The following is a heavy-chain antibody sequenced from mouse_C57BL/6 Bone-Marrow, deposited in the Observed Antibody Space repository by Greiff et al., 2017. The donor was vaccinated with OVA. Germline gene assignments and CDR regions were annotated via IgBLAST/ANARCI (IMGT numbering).Heavy chain of an antibody. J-gene: IGHJ4*01. CDR1: GFSLTSYG. Sequence: QVQLQQSGPGLVQPSQSLSITCTASGFSLTSYGVHWVRQSPGKGLEWLGVIWRGGSTDSNAAFMSRLSITKDKSKSQIVVKMNRLQADDTAIYYRAKRACYAMDYWGQGTSVTVSS. CDR2: IWRGGST. D-gene: IGHD3-1*01. V-gene: IGHV2-5*01. CDR3: AKRACYAMDY.